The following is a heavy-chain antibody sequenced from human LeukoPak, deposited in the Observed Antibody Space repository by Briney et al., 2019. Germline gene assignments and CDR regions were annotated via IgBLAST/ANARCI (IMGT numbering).Heavy chain of an antibody. J-gene: IGHJ4*02. CDR3: ARHEKGRRPRPAAMVRGVTARGFDY. CDR2: ISTSSSYI. V-gene: IGHV3-21*01. CDR1: GFTFSSHS. D-gene: IGHD3-10*01. Sequence: GGSLRLSCAASGFTFSSHSMNWVRQAPGKGLEWVSSISTSSSYIYYADSLKGRFTISRDNAKNSLYLQMNSLRADDTAVYYCARHEKGRRPRPAAMVRGVTARGFDYWGQGTLVTVSS.